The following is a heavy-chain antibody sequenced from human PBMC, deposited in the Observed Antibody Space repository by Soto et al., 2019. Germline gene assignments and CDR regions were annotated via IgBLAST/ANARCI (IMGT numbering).Heavy chain of an antibody. CDR1: GFTFSSYG. CDR2: ISYDGSNK. D-gene: IGHD6-13*01. CDR3: AKEHSSSWYDFDY. Sequence: GGSLRLSCAASGFTFSSYGMHWVRQAPGKGLEWVAVISYDGSNKYYADSVKGRFTISRDNSKNTLYLQMNSLRAEDTAVYYCAKEHSSSWYDFDYWGQGTLVTVSS. V-gene: IGHV3-30*18. J-gene: IGHJ4*02.